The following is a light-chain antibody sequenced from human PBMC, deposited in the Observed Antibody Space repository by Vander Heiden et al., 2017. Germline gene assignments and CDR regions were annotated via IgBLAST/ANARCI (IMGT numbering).Light chain of an antibody. Sequence: PSTLLASVGDRVTITCRASETISSWLAWYQQKPGEAPKLLIYKASSLHSGVPSRFSGSGSGTEFTLTITYLQPEDSATYYCQQYNTIPYIFAQGTRLEIK. CDR1: ETISSW. V-gene: IGKV1-5*03. J-gene: IGKJ2*01. CDR2: KAS. CDR3: QQYNTIPYI.